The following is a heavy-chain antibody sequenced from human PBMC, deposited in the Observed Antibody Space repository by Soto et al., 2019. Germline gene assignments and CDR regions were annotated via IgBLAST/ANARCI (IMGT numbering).Heavy chain of an antibody. J-gene: IGHJ5*02. CDR2: ISGSGGST. CDR1: GFTFSSYA. V-gene: IGHV3-23*01. CDR3: AKDRAAAGTGGNWFDP. Sequence: EVQLLESGGGLVQPGGSLRLSCAASGFTFSSYAMSWVRQAPGKGLEWVSAISGSGGSTYYADSVKGRFTISRDNSKNTLYLQMNRLRAEDTAVYSCAKDRAAAGTGGNWFDPWGQGTLVTVSS. D-gene: IGHD6-13*01.